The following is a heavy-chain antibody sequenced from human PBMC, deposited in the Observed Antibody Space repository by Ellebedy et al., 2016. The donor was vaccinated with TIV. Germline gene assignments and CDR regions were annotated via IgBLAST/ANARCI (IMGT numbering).Heavy chain of an antibody. J-gene: IGHJ6*02. CDR1: GYIFTGYY. CDR3: AMGRQEQVARRYYYAMDV. V-gene: IGHV1-69*13. D-gene: IGHD3-9*01. Sequence: AASVKVSCKASGYIFTGYYMHWVRQAPGQGLEWMGGIIPIFGTPNYAQKFQGRVMIAADESTSPAYMELSSLRSEDTAAYYCAMGRQEQVARRYYYAMDVWGHGTTVTVSS. CDR2: IIPIFGTP.